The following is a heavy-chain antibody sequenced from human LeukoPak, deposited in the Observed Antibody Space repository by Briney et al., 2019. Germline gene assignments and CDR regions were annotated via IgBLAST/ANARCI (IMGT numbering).Heavy chain of an antibody. J-gene: IGHJ6*03. D-gene: IGHD4-23*01. Sequence: GASVKVSCKASGYTFTSYDINWVRQATGQGLEWMGWMNPNSGNTGYAQKFQGRVTITRNTSISTAYMELSSLRSEDKAVYYCARGAVVTHPYYYYYYYMDVWGKGTTVTVSS. CDR1: GYTFTSYD. CDR3: ARGAVVTHPYYYYYYYMDV. CDR2: MNPNSGNT. V-gene: IGHV1-8*03.